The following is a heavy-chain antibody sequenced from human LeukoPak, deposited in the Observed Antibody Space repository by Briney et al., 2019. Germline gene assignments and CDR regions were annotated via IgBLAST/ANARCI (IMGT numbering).Heavy chain of an antibody. J-gene: IGHJ6*03. V-gene: IGHV3-23*01. CDR1: GFTFSSYA. CDR3: AKSSATVTIFEDYMDV. Sequence: GGSLRLSCAASGFTFSSYAMSWVRQAPGKGLEWVSAISGSGGSTYYADPVKGRFTISRDNSKNTLYLQMNSLRAEDTAVYYCAKSSATVTIFEDYMDVWGKGTTVTVSS. D-gene: IGHD3-3*01. CDR2: ISGSGGST.